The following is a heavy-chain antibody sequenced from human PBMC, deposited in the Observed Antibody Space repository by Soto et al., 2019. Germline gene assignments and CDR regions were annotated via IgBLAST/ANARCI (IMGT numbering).Heavy chain of an antibody. Sequence: GGSLRLSCTASGFTFGDYAMSWVRQAPGKGLEWVGFIRSKAYGGTTEYAASVKGRFTISRDDSKSIAYLQMNSLKTEDTAVYYCTRAPNHYYDSSGYSPYYYYGMDVWGQGTTVTVSS. CDR2: IRSKAYGGTT. V-gene: IGHV3-49*04. D-gene: IGHD3-22*01. CDR1: GFTFGDYA. J-gene: IGHJ6*02. CDR3: TRAPNHYYDSSGYSPYYYYGMDV.